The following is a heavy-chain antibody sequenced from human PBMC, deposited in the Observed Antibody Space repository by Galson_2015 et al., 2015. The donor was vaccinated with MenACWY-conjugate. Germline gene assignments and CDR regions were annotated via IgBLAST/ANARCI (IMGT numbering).Heavy chain of an antibody. D-gene: IGHD3-16*01. CDR2: IYPDDSDT. CDR3: ARERVKGLGGSYYFYGMDV. V-gene: IGHV5-51*01. CDR1: GYTFIGYY. J-gene: IGHJ6*02. Sequence: KVSCKASGYTFIGYYIHWVRQMPGQGLEWMGIIYPDDSDTRYSPSFQGQVTISADRSITTAYLQWSSLKASDTATYYCARERVKGLGGSYYFYGMDVWGQGTTVTVPS.